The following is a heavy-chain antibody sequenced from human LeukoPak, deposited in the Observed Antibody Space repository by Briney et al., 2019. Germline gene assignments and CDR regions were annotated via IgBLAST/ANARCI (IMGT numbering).Heavy chain of an antibody. CDR1: GFTFSSYG. J-gene: IGHJ4*02. D-gene: IGHD1-7*01. CDR3: AKDTPLWGYNWNYPYFDY. CDR2: IRYDGSNK. V-gene: IGHV3-30*02. Sequence: GGSLRLSCAASGFTFSSYGMHWVRQAPGKGLEWVAFIRYDGSNKYYADSVKGRFTISRDNSKNTLYLQMNSLRAEDTAVYYCAKDTPLWGYNWNYPYFDYWGQGTLVTVSS.